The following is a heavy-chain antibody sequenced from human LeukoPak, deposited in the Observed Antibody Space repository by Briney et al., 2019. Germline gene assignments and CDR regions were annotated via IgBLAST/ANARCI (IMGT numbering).Heavy chain of an antibody. CDR3: AREATVNPDFDY. D-gene: IGHD4-17*01. Sequence: SETLSLTCAVYGGSFSGYYWSWIRQPPGKGLEWIGEINHSGSTNYNPSLKSRVTISVDTSKNQFSLKLSSVTAADTAVYYCAREATVNPDFDYWGQGTLVTVSS. V-gene: IGHV4-34*01. J-gene: IGHJ4*02. CDR1: GGSFSGYY. CDR2: INHSGST.